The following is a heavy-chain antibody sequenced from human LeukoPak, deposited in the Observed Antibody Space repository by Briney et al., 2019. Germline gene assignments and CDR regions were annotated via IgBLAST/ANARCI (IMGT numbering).Heavy chain of an antibody. D-gene: IGHD3-22*01. Sequence: TSETLSLTCTVSGGSISSSNWWSWVRQPPGEGLEWIGEIYHSGSTNYNPSLKSRVTISVDKSKNQFSLKLSSVTAADTAVYYCAAHSSGYYDAEYFQHWGQGTLVTVSS. J-gene: IGHJ1*01. CDR2: IYHSGST. CDR3: AAHSSGYYDAEYFQH. CDR1: GGSISSSNW. V-gene: IGHV4-4*02.